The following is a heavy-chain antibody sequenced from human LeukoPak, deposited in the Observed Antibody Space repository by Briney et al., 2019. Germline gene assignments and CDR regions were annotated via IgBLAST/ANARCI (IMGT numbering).Heavy chain of an antibody. J-gene: IGHJ6*03. V-gene: IGHV5-51*01. D-gene: IGHD2-8*01. Sequence: GEALQISCKGSGYSFTSYWIGWVRQMPRKGLEWMGIIYSDDSDTRYSPSFEGQVIISVDKSISTAYLQWSSLKASDTATYYCARHGHCTNGVCYSDYYYYMDVWGKGTTVTVSS. CDR2: IYSDDSDT. CDR3: ARHGHCTNGVCYSDYYYYMDV. CDR1: GYSFTSYW.